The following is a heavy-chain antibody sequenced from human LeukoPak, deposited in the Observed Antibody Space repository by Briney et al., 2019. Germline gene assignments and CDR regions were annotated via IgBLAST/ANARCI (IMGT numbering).Heavy chain of an antibody. CDR3: ARVKFLEWLLPDY. V-gene: IGHV3-23*01. CDR2: ISGSGGST. CDR1: GFTFSSYA. J-gene: IGHJ4*02. Sequence: GGSLRLSCAASGFTFSSYAMSWVRQAPGKGLEWVSAISGSGGSTYYADSVKGRFTISRDNSKNTLYLQMNSLRAEDTAVYYCARVKFLEWLLPDYWGQGTLVTVSS. D-gene: IGHD3-3*01.